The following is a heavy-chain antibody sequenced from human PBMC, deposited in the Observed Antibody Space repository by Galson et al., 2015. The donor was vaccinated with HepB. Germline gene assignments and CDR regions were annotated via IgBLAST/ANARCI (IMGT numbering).Heavy chain of an antibody. CDR1: GFTFSSYW. CDR2: ISSSNSYI. D-gene: IGHD2-2*01. Sequence: SLRLSCAASGFTFSSYWMTWVRQAPGKGLEWLSCISSSNSYIFYADSVKGRFTISRDTAKNSLYLQMNSLRAEDTAVYYCARAYCTSTGVVCYFDYWGQGTLVTVSS. J-gene: IGHJ4*02. V-gene: IGHV3-21*01. CDR3: ARAYCTSTGVVCYFDY.